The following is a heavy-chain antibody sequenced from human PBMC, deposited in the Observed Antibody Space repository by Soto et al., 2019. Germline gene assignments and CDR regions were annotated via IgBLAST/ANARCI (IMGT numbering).Heavy chain of an antibody. CDR1: GFNFSKFG. CDR3: AKDLWGLYTFGRPLDN. J-gene: IGHJ4*01. D-gene: IGHD3-16*01. Sequence: QAHLVESGGSVVQPGRSLRLSCAASGFNFSKFGMYWVRQAPGKGLEWVAVIWYDGSQKYYADSVKGRFTISRDNSNNTLYLQMSSLRVEDTAVYYCAKDLWGLYTFGRPLDNWGHGTLSPSP. V-gene: IGHV3-33*06. CDR2: IWYDGSQK.